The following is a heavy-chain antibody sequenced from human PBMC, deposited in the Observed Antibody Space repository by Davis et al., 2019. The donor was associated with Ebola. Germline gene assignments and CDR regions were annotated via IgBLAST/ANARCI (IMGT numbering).Heavy chain of an antibody. J-gene: IGHJ4*02. CDR1: GFTFSSYG. Sequence: SCAASGFTFSSYGMHWVRQAPGKGLEWVAVIWYDGSNKYYADSVKGRFTISRDNSRNTLYLQMNNLKPEDTAQYYCARSGADTMFGMIYWGQGTLVTVSS. V-gene: IGHV3-33*01. CDR2: IWYDGSNK. D-gene: IGHD3-3*01. CDR3: ARSGADTMFGMIY.